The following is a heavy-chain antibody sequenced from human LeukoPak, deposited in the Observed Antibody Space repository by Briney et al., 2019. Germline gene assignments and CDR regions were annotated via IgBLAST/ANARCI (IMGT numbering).Heavy chain of an antibody. D-gene: IGHD3-10*01. CDR1: RFTFGNYP. J-gene: IGHJ4*02. CDR3: AKDRGYTTGRDFDF. CDR2: VSANGVST. Sequence: GGSLRLSCAASRFTFGNYPFSWVRQAPGKGLEWVSVVSANGVSTLYANSVKGRFTISRDNFVNTLYLQMSSLRAEDTAVYYCAKDRGYTTGRDFDFWGQGALVTVSS. V-gene: IGHV3-23*01.